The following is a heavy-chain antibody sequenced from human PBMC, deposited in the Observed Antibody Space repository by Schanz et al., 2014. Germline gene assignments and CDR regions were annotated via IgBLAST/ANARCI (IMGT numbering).Heavy chain of an antibody. Sequence: EVHLLDSGGGLVQPGGSLRLSCAASGFTFSSYAMSWVRQAPGRGLEWVSSISTSGTYMYIADSLKGRLTISRDNSKNTLYLQMNSLRAEDTAVYYCAKSQGSSFDSWGQGTLXTVSS. D-gene: IGHD6-13*01. CDR1: GFTFSSYA. CDR2: ISTSGTYM. J-gene: IGHJ4*02. V-gene: IGHV3-23*01. CDR3: AKSQGSSFDS.